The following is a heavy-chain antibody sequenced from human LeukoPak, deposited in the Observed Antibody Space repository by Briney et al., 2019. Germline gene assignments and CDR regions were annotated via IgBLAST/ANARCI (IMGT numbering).Heavy chain of an antibody. Sequence: GGSLRLSCQASGFTFYMYAMSWVRQAPGKGLEWVASICGTAGCTFYPDSVKGRFTISRDNSKNVLYLRMNSLTAEDTAIYYCAKDRPNFHENSGHYYRRDGDSWGQGTLVTVSS. CDR3: AKDRPNFHENSGHYYRRDGDS. CDR1: GFTFYMYA. CDR2: ICGTAGCT. J-gene: IGHJ5*01. D-gene: IGHD3-22*01. V-gene: IGHV3-23*01.